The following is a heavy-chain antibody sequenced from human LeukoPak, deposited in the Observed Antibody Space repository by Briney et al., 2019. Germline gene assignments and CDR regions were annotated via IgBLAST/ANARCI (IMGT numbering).Heavy chain of an antibody. D-gene: IGHD2-2*02. V-gene: IGHV3-30-3*01. Sequence: GGSLRLSCAASGFTFSSYAMHWVRQAPGKGLEWVAVISYDGSNKYYADSVKGRFTISRDNSKNTLYLQMNSLRAEDTAVYYCARVVFRGYCSSTSCYTVFDYWGQGTLVTVSS. CDR3: ARVVFRGYCSSTSCYTVFDY. J-gene: IGHJ4*02. CDR2: ISYDGSNK. CDR1: GFTFSSYA.